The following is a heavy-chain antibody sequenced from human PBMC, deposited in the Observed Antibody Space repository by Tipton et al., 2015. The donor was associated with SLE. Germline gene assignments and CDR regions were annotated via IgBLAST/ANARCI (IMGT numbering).Heavy chain of an antibody. CDR1: GGSISGYY. J-gene: IGHJ2*01. CDR2: VYSSGST. CDR3: ARHGRIAARDWYFDL. Sequence: TLSLTCTVSGGSISGYYWSWIRQPPGKGLEWIGYVYSSGSTNYNPSLRSRVTISVDTSKNQFSLNLSSVTAADTAVYYCARHGRIAARDWYFDLWGRGTLVTVSS. D-gene: IGHD6-6*01. V-gene: IGHV4-59*01.